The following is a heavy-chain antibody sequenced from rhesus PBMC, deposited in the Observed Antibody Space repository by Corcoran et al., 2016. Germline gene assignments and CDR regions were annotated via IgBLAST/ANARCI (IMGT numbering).Heavy chain of an antibody. D-gene: IGHD6-43*01. CDR3: ARTGGGGSSYVDRFDV. Sequence: QVQLQESGPGLVKPSETLPLTCAVSGASISSNYWSWIRQPPGKGLEWIGYIYGGWGSTSYNPHLKRRVTISKDTAKNQFSLKLGSGTAADTAGYYWARTGGGGSSYVDRFDVWGAGVLVTVSS. CDR2: IYGGWGST. CDR1: GASISSNY. V-gene: IGHV4-147*01. J-gene: IGHJ5-1*01.